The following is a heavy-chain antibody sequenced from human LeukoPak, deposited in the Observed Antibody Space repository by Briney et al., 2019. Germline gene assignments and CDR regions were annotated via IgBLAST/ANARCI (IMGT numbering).Heavy chain of an antibody. CDR1: GGSISSSSYY. V-gene: IGHV4-39*07. Sequence: SETLSLTCTVSGGSISSSSYYWGWIRQPPGKGLEWIGSIYYSGSTYYNPSLKSRVTISVDTSKNQFSLKLSSVTAADTAVYYCARGGDFWSGLRFRALDYWGQGTLVTVSS. D-gene: IGHD3-3*01. CDR3: ARGGDFWSGLRFRALDY. CDR2: IYYSGST. J-gene: IGHJ4*02.